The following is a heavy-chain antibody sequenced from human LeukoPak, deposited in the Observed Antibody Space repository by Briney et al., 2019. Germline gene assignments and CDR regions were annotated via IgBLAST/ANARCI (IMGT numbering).Heavy chain of an antibody. Sequence: KTSETLSLTCTVSGGSISSSTYYWGWIRQPPGKGLECIGTIYYSGSTNYNPSLKSRVSTSVDTSKNQFSLKLSSVTAADTAVYYCASSGYSYGYRDYWGQGTLVTVSS. D-gene: IGHD5-18*01. CDR1: GGSISSSTYY. J-gene: IGHJ4*02. CDR2: IYYSGST. CDR3: ASSGYSYGYRDY. V-gene: IGHV4-39*01.